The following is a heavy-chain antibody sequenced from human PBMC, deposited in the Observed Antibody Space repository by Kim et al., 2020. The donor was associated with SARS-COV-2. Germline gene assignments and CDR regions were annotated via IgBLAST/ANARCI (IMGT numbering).Heavy chain of an antibody. CDR1: GGTFSSYA. J-gene: IGHJ5*02. CDR2: IIPIFGTA. D-gene: IGHD3-9*01. Sequence: SVKVSCKASGGTFSSYAISWVRQAPGQGLEWMGGIIPIFGTANYAQKFQGRVTITADESTSTAYMELSSLRSEDTAVYYCARPSRIYFDLQGWFDPWGQGTLVTVSS. CDR3: ARPSRIYFDLQGWFDP. V-gene: IGHV1-69*13.